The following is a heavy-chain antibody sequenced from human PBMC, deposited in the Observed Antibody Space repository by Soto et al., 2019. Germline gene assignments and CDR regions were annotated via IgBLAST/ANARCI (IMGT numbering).Heavy chain of an antibody. D-gene: IGHD2-15*01. CDR3: ARWGLDEYCSGGSCYAPLNYYYYGMDV. CDR1: GGTFSSYA. Sequence: SVKVSCKASGGTFSSYAISWVRQAPGQGLEWMGGIIPIFGTANYAQKFQGRVTITADESTSTAYMELSSLRSEDTAVYYCARWGLDEYCSGGSCYAPLNYYYYGMDVWGQGTTVTVSS. CDR2: IIPIFGTA. J-gene: IGHJ6*02. V-gene: IGHV1-69*13.